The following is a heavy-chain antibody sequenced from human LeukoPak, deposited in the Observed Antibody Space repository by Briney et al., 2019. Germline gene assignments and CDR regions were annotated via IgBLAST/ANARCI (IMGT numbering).Heavy chain of an antibody. CDR3: ARGGQQLVAYFDY. J-gene: IGHJ4*02. V-gene: IGHV1-69*05. CDR2: IIPIFGTA. D-gene: IGHD6-13*01. CDR1: GGTFSSYA. Sequence: ASVKVSCKASGGTFSSYAISWVRQAPGQGLEWMGGIIPIFGTANYAQEFQGRVTITTDESTSTAYMELSSLRSEDTAVYYCARGGQQLVAYFDYWGQGTLVTVSS.